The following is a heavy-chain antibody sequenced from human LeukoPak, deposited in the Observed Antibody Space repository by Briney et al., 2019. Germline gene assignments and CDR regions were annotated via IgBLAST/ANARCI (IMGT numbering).Heavy chain of an antibody. Sequence: ASVEVSCKASGYTFTSYGINWVRQAPGQGLEWMGWISAYNGNTNYAQKLQDRVTMTTDTSTSTAYMELRSLRSDDTAIYYCARMMSIPVAGHRPLFDYWGQGTLVTVSS. V-gene: IGHV1-18*01. CDR1: GYTFTSYG. CDR2: ISAYNGNT. J-gene: IGHJ4*02. D-gene: IGHD6-19*01. CDR3: ARMMSIPVAGHRPLFDY.